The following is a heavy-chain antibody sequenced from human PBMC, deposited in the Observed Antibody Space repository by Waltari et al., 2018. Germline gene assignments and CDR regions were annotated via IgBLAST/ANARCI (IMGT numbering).Heavy chain of an antibody. CDR1: GGSISSYY. CDR3: ARGLPSGSFDY. V-gene: IGHV4-4*07. CDR2: LYSSGST. D-gene: IGHD3-10*01. Sequence: QVQLQESGPGLVKLSETLSLTCTVSGGSISSYYWSWSRQPAGKGLEWIGRLYSSGSTNYNPPLQSRVTMSVDTSKNQFSLKLSSVTAADTAVYYCARGLPSGSFDYWGQGTLVTVSS. J-gene: IGHJ4*02.